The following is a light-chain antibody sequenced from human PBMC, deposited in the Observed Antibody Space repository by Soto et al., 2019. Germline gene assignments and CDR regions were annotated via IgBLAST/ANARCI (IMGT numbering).Light chain of an antibody. CDR1: QDIGSA. CDR3: QQYGARPRT. Sequence: EVVLTQSPATLSVSPGDRATLSCRASQDIGSAVAWYHQRSGQAPRLLIFDASIRVPTTPARFSGSVSGTEFTLTISSLEPEDFEVYFCQQYGARPRTFGQGTKVDIK. CDR2: DAS. J-gene: IGKJ1*01. V-gene: IGKV3-15*01.